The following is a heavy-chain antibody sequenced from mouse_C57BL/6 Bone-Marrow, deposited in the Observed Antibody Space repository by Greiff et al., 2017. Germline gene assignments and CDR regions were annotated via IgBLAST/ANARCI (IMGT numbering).Heavy chain of an antibody. CDR1: GFTFSSYA. V-gene: IGHV5-4*03. Sequence: EVKLQESGGGLVKPGGSLKLSCAASGFTFSSYAMSWVRQTPEKRLEWVATISDGGSYTYYPDNVKGRFTISRDNAKNNLYLQMSHLKSEDTAMYYYARVMGPWFAYWGQGTLVTVSA. CDR3: ARVMGPWFAY. J-gene: IGHJ3*01. CDR2: ISDGGSYT. D-gene: IGHD2-3*01.